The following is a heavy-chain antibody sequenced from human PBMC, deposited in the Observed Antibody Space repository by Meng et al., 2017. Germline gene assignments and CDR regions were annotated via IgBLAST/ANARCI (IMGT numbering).Heavy chain of an antibody. Sequence: SETLSLTCTVSGGSISSGSYYWSWIRQPAGKGLEWIGRIYTSGSTDYNPSLKSRVTISVDTSKNQFSLKLSSVTAADTDIYYCARGVVAADIWGQGTLVTVSS. CDR1: GGSISSGSYY. CDR2: IYTSGST. J-gene: IGHJ4*02. D-gene: IGHD2-2*01. V-gene: IGHV4-61*02. CDR3: ARGVVAADI.